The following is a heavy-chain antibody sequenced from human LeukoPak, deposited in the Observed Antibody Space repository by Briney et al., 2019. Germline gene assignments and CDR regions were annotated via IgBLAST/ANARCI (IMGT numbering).Heavy chain of an antibody. J-gene: IGHJ5*02. CDR3: DPILSVIP. V-gene: IGHV3-48*01. CDR2: ISGGSSTI. CDR1: GFTFSSYS. Sequence: GGSLRLSCAASGFTFSSYSMNWVCQAPGKGLEWISYISGGSSTIYYADSVKGRFTISRDNAKSSLYLQMNSLTAEDTAVYYCDPILSVIPWGRGTLVTVSS. D-gene: IGHD5/OR15-5a*01.